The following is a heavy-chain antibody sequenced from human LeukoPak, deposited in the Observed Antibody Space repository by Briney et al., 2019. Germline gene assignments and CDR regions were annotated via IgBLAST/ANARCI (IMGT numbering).Heavy chain of an antibody. CDR3: ARGYYDSRQRIFDY. CDR1: GGSISSSSYY. J-gene: IGHJ4*02. D-gene: IGHD3-22*01. Sequence: PSETLSLTCTVSGGSISSSSYYWGWIRQPPGKGLEWIGSIYYSGSTYYNPSLKSRVTISVDTSKNQFSLKLSSVTAADTAVYYCARGYYDSRQRIFDYWGQGTLVTVSS. V-gene: IGHV4-39*07. CDR2: IYYSGST.